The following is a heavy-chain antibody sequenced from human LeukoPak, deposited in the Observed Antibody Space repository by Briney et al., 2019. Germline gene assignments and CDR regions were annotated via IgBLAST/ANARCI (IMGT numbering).Heavy chain of an antibody. J-gene: IGHJ4*02. Sequence: NPSETLSLTCTVSGGSISSGSYYWSWIRQPAGKGLEWIGRIYTSGSTNYNPFLKSRVTISVDTSKNQFSLKLSSVTAADTAVYYCAREQTPKQWLVRWGQGTLVTVSS. CDR3: AREQTPKQWLVR. CDR1: GGSISSGSYY. D-gene: IGHD6-19*01. V-gene: IGHV4-61*02. CDR2: IYTSGST.